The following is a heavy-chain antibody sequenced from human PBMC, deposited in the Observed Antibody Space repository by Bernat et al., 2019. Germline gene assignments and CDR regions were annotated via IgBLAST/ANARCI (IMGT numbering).Heavy chain of an antibody. J-gene: IGHJ6*03. CDR3: ARDRGYYYYYYYLDV. D-gene: IGHD5-18*01. Sequence: QVQLVESGGGVVQPGRSLRLSCAASGFTFSSYAMHWVRQAPGEGLEWVAVISYDGDNEYYADSVKGRFTISRDNSKNTLYLQMNSLRTEDTAVYYCARDRGYYYYYYYLDVWGKGTTVTVSS. CDR1: GFTFSSYA. CDR2: ISYDGDNE. V-gene: IGHV3-30-3*01.